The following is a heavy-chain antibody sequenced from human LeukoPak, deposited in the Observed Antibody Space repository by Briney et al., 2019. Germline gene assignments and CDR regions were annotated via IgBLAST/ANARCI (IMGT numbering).Heavy chain of an antibody. Sequence: SETLSLTCAVSGGSISSSNWWSWVRQPPGKGLEWIGEIYYSGSTNYNPSLKSRVTISVDTSKNQFSLKLSSVTAADTAVYYCARHVRWGNWFDPWGQGTLVTVSS. CDR3: ARHVRWGNWFDP. V-gene: IGHV4-4*02. J-gene: IGHJ5*02. CDR2: IYYSGST. D-gene: IGHD5-24*01. CDR1: GGSISSSNW.